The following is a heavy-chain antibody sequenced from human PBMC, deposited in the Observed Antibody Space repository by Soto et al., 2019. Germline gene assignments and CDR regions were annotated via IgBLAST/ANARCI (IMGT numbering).Heavy chain of an antibody. D-gene: IGHD2-15*01. CDR3: AADRRYCSGGSCYSRFHP. CDR2: IVVGSGNT. V-gene: IGHV1-58*02. J-gene: IGHJ5*02. CDR1: GFTFTSSA. Sequence: QMQLVQFGPEVKKPGTSVKVSCKASGFTFTSSAMKWVRQARGQGLEWIGWIVVGSGNTNYAPKFQERATITRDISTTTAYMELSSLRSDDTAVYYCAADRRYCSGGSCYSRFHPWGHGTLVTVSS.